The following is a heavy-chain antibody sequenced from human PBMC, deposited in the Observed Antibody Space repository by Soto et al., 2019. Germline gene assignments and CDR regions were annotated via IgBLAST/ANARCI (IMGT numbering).Heavy chain of an antibody. J-gene: IGHJ5*02. CDR2: MYFGGIF. Sequence: QMQLQASGPGLVKPSETLSLTCNVSGASVSHGYWSWIRQPPGQGLEWIGFMYFGGIFNYNPSLTRRATRSVETSEDQFARKLTSGTASDTAVYYGARSYDDSTGFAVDPWGQGTLVTVSS. V-gene: IGHV4-59*02. D-gene: IGHD3-22*01. CDR1: GASVSHGY. CDR3: ARSYDDSTGFAVDP.